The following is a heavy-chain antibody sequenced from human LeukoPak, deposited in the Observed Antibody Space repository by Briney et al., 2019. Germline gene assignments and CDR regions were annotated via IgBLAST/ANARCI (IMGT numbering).Heavy chain of an antibody. CDR1: GFTFDDYA. D-gene: IGHD3-10*01. CDR3: ARDGEAKGFDY. Sequence: GRSLRLSCAASGFTFDDYAMHWVRQAPGKGLEWVAVIWYDGSNKYYADSVKGRFTISRDNSKNTLYLQMNSLRAEDTAVYYCARDGEAKGFDYWGQGTLVTVSS. V-gene: IGHV3-33*08. CDR2: IWYDGSNK. J-gene: IGHJ4*02.